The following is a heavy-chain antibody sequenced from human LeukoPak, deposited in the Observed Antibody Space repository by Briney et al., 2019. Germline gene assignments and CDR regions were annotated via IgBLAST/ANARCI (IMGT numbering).Heavy chain of an antibody. CDR1: GGSFSGYY. CDR3: ARLVFDP. Sequence: KTSETLSLTCAVYGGSFSGYYWSWIRQPPGKGLEWIGEINHSGSTNYNPSLKSRVTISVDTSKNQFSLKLSSVTAADTDVYYCARLVFDPWGQGTLVTVSS. CDR2: INHSGST. J-gene: IGHJ5*02. V-gene: IGHV4-34*01.